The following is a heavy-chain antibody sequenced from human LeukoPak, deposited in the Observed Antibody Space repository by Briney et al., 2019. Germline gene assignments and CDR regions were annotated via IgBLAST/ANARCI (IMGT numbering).Heavy chain of an antibody. CDR2: ISPNSGGT. Sequence: ASVKVSCKASGYTFTGYYMHWVRQAPGQGLGWMGWISPNSGGTNYAQKFQGRVTMTRDTSISTAYMELSRLRSDDTAVYYCAREERILGYCSGGSCYPVNLVDYWGQGTLVTVSS. D-gene: IGHD2-15*01. CDR1: GYTFTGYY. J-gene: IGHJ4*02. V-gene: IGHV1-2*02. CDR3: AREERILGYCSGGSCYPVNLVDY.